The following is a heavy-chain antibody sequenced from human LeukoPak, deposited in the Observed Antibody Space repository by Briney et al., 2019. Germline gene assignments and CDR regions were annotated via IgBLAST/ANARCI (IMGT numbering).Heavy chain of an antibody. CDR3: ARGRGRIAAAGTNFDY. Sequence: PSETLSLTCAVYGGSFSGYYWSWIRQPPGKGLEWIGEINHSGSTNYNPSLKSRVTISVDTSKNQFSLKLSSVTAADTAVYYCARGRGRIAAAGTNFDYWGQGTLVTVSS. CDR2: INHSGST. V-gene: IGHV4-34*01. D-gene: IGHD6-13*01. J-gene: IGHJ4*02. CDR1: GGSFSGYY.